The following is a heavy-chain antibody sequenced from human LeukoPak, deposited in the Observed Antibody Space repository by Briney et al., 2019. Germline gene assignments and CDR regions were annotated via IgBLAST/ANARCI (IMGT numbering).Heavy chain of an antibody. V-gene: IGHV1-2*02. J-gene: IGHJ3*02. CDR1: GYTFTGYY. CDR3: ARGLLYYYDSSGPHDALDI. Sequence: ASVKVSCKASGYTFTGYYMHWVRQAPGQGLEWMGWINPNSGGTNYAQKFQGRVTMTRDTSISTAYMELSRLRSDDTAVYYCARGLLYYYDSSGPHDALDIWGQGTMVTVSS. D-gene: IGHD3-22*01. CDR2: INPNSGGT.